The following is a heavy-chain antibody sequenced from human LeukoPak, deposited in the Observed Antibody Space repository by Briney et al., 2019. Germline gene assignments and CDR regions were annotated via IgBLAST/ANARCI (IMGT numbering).Heavy chain of an antibody. J-gene: IGHJ3*02. CDR1: GYTFTSYY. Sequence: GASVKVSCKASGYTFTSYYMHWVRQAPGQGLEWMGIINPSGGSTSYAQKFQGRVTMTRDMSTSTVYMELSSLRSEDTAVYYCASRSYYDSSGSGAFDIWGQGTMATASS. CDR2: INPSGGST. CDR3: ASRSYYDSSGSGAFDI. V-gene: IGHV1-46*01. D-gene: IGHD3-22*01.